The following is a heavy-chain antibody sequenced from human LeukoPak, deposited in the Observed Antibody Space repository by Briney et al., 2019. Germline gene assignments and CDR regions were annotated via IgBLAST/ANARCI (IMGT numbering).Heavy chain of an antibody. J-gene: IGHJ4*02. D-gene: IGHD3-3*01. V-gene: IGHV3-7*01. Sequence: GGSLRLSCAVSGFTFSSYWMGWVRQAPGKGLAWVANINQDESSKYYEDSVKGRFTISRDNAKNSLYLQMNSLRAEDTAVYYCARGNNFWSGYYGYFDYWGQGTLVTVSS. CDR1: GFTFSSYW. CDR3: ARGNNFWSGYYGYFDY. CDR2: INQDESSK.